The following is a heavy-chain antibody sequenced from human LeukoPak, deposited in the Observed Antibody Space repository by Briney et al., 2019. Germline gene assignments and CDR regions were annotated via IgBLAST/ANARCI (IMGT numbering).Heavy chain of an antibody. Sequence: SETLSLTCTVSGGSISSYYWSWIRQPPGKGLEWIGRIYTSGSTNYNPSLKSRVTMSVDTSKNQFSLKLSSVTAADTAVYYCATECSSTSCYTHRGAFDIWGQGTMVTVSS. CDR3: ATECSSTSCYTHRGAFDI. CDR1: GGSISSYY. D-gene: IGHD2-2*02. CDR2: IYTSGST. V-gene: IGHV4-4*07. J-gene: IGHJ3*02.